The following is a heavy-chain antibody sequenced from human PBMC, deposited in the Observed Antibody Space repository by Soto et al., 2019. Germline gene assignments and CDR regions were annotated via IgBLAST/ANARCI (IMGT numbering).Heavy chain of an antibody. V-gene: IGHV1-18*01. D-gene: IGHD3-10*01. CDR2: ISHWGKT. CDR3: ARDLDGSGSYYTDY. J-gene: IGHJ4*02. Sequence: SVKVSCKASGYTFTNYGISWVRQAPGQGLEWMGWISHWGKTNYAQKLQGRVTMTTDTSASTAFMELRSLRSDDTAMYFCARDLDGSGSYYTDYWGQGTLVTVSS. CDR1: GYTFTNYG.